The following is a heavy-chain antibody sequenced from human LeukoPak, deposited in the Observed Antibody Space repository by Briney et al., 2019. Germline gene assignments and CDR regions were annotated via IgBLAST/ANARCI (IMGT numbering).Heavy chain of an antibody. CDR1: GGSISSYY. V-gene: IGHV4-4*07. Sequence: SETLSLTCTVSGGSISSYYWSWIRQPAGRGLEWIGRFYSSGGTKYNPSLESRVTMSVDTAKNQFSLNLKSVTAADTAVYYCSRRIVGTGDYWSFDLWGRGTLVTVSS. D-gene: IGHD7-27*01. CDR2: FYSSGGT. CDR3: SRRIVGTGDYWSFDL. J-gene: IGHJ2*01.